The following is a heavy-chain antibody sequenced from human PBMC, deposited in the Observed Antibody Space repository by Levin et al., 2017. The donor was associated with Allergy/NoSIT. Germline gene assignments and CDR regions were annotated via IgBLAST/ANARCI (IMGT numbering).Heavy chain of an antibody. Sequence: QSGGSLRLSCAASGFTFSSYAMSWVRQAPGKGLEWVSAISGSGGSTYYADSVKGRFTISRDNSKNTLYLQMNSLRAEDTAVYYCARGTHELYDRGLWGQGTLVTVSS. CDR2: ISGSGGST. J-gene: IGHJ4*02. D-gene: IGHD3-22*01. CDR1: GFTFSSYA. V-gene: IGHV3-23*01. CDR3: ARGTHELYDRGL.